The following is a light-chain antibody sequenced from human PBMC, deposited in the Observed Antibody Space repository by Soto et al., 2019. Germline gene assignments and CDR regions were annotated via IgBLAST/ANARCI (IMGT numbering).Light chain of an antibody. CDR2: EVG. Sequence: QSALTQPASVSGSPGQSITISCTGTSSDVGGYNYVSWYQQHPGKAPKLMIYEVGNRPSGVSNRFSGSKSGNTASLTISGLQAEDEADYYCSSYTSSSSYVFGTGTNLTVL. V-gene: IGLV2-14*01. CDR1: SSDVGGYNY. J-gene: IGLJ1*01. CDR3: SSYTSSSSYV.